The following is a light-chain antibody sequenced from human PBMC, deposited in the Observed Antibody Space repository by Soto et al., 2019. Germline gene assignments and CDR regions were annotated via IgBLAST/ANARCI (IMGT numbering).Light chain of an antibody. J-gene: IGLJ2*01. V-gene: IGLV9-49*01. CDR1: SGYSNYK. CDR3: GADHGSGSNFVV. CDR2: VGTGGIVG. Sequence: QLVLTQPPSASDSLGASVTHTCTLSSGYSNYKVDWYQQRPGKGPRFVMRVGTGGIVGSKGDGIPDRFSVLGSGLNRYLTIKNIQEEDESDYHCGADHGSGSNFVVFGGGTQLTVL.